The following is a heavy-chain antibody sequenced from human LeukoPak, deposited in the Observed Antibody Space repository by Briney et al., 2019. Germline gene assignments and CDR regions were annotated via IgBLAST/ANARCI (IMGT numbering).Heavy chain of an antibody. D-gene: IGHD2-15*01. CDR3: ARASPYSYCSGGSCYFHP. CDR1: VGTFISYA. V-gene: IGHV1-69*05. CDR2: SIPIFGTA. Sequence: SVRVSCTASVGTFISYAISWVRQAPGQGGEGMGGSIPIFGTANYAQKFQGRVTITTDESTSTAYMELSSLRSEDTAVYYCARASPYSYCSGGSCYFHPWGQGTLVTVSS. J-gene: IGHJ5*02.